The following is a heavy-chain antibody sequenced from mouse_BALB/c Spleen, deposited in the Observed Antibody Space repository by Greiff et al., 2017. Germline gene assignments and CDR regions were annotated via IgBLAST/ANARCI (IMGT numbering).Heavy chain of an antibody. V-gene: IGHV10-1*02. D-gene: IGHD2-1*01. CDR3: VRQGGNFYAMDY. Sequence: EVQLVESGGGLVQPKGSLKLSCAASGFTFNTYAMNWVRQAPGKGLEWVARIRSKSNNYATYYADSVKDRFTISRDDSQSMLYLQMNNLKTEDTAMYYCVRQGGNFYAMDYWGQGTSVTVSS. CDR2: IRSKSNNYAT. CDR1: GFTFNTYA. J-gene: IGHJ4*01.